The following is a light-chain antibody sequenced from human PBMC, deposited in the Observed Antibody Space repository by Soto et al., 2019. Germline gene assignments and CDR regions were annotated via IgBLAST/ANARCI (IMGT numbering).Light chain of an antibody. CDR3: AAWDDSLSGLVV. CDR2: RNN. Sequence: QSVLTQPPSASGTPGQRVTISCSGSSSNIGSNYVSWYQQLPGTAPKLLIDRNNQRPSGVPARFSGSKSGTSASLAISGLRSEDEADYYCAAWDDSLSGLVVFGGGTQLTVL. V-gene: IGLV1-47*01. CDR1: SSNIGSNY. J-gene: IGLJ2*01.